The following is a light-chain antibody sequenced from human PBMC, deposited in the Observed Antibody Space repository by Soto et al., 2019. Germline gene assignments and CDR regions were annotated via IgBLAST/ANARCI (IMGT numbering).Light chain of an antibody. CDR3: MQALQALLT. J-gene: IGKJ1*01. CDR1: QSLLGINGYNY. V-gene: IGKV2-28*01. CDR2: LGS. Sequence: EIVMTQSPLSLPVTPGEPASISFRSSQSLLGINGYNYLDWYLQKPGQSPQLLIYLGSIRASGVPERLRVGGSLQDFTLKISRVEAEDVGLYYCMQALQALLTLGQRANVDIK.